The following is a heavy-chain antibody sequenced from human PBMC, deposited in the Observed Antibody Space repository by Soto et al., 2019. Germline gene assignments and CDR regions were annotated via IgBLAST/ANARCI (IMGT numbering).Heavy chain of an antibody. CDR1: GGSFSGHY. Sequence: SETLSLTCAVYGGSFSGHYWSWIRQPPGKGLEWIGSVSDSGSTNYNLSLKRRGTISVDKSKNQLYLTLPSVTAATTADSVWARHGMRDWLVFTFPGSFDPWGQGLLVTVSS. CDR2: VSDSGST. D-gene: IGHD3-9*01. CDR3: ARHGMRDWLVFTFPGSFDP. J-gene: IGHJ4*03. V-gene: IGHV4-34*01.